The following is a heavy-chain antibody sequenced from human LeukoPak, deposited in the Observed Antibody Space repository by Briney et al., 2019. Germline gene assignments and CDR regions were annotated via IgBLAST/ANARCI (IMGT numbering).Heavy chain of an antibody. J-gene: IGHJ4*02. CDR3: VLRPYYYDSSGYSHFDY. CDR2: IYHSGST. Sequence: PSETLSLTCAVSGYSISSGYYWGWIRPPPGKGLEWIGSIYHSGSTYYNPSLKSRVTISVDTSKNQFSLKLSSVTAADTAVYYCVLRPYYYDSSGYSHFDYWGQGTLVTVSS. CDR1: GYSISSGYY. D-gene: IGHD3-22*01. V-gene: IGHV4-38-2*01.